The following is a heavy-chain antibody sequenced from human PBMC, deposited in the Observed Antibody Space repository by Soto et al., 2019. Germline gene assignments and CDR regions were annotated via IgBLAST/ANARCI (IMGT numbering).Heavy chain of an antibody. Sequence: QVQLVESGGGWVKPGGSLRLSCAASGFTFSDYYMPWIRQAPGKGLEWVSYISSSDNSIYYADSVKGRFTISRDNVRNSVYLQMNSLRGEDTAVYYCARGVIYHSSPYAFYIWGQGTVVTVSS. V-gene: IGHV3-11*01. D-gene: IGHD3-22*01. CDR3: ARGVIYHSSPYAFYI. J-gene: IGHJ3*02. CDR1: GFTFSDYY. CDR2: ISSSDNSI.